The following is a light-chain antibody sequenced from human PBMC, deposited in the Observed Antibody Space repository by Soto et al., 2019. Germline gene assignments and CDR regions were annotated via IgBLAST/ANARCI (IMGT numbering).Light chain of an antibody. CDR2: DAS. Sequence: EIVLTQSPGTLSLSPGERATLSCRASQSVSSSYLAWYQQNPGQSPRLLIYDASTRATGIPARFSGSGSGTDFTLTISSLEPEDFAVYYCQQYGSSLLTFGQGTSLDIK. CDR1: QSVSSSY. V-gene: IGKV3-20*01. J-gene: IGKJ1*01. CDR3: QQYGSSLLT.